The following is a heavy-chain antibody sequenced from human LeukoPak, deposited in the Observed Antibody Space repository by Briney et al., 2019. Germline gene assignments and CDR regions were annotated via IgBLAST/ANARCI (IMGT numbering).Heavy chain of an antibody. CDR1: GFTFSSYW. CDR2: IKQDGSER. V-gene: IGHV3-7*01. J-gene: IGHJ4*02. D-gene: IGHD5-12*01. CDR3: ARGYSGYDLDY. Sequence: GGSLRLSCAASGFTFSSYWMSWVRQAPGKGLEWVANIKQDGSERYYVDSVKGRFTISRDNAKNSLYLQMNSLRAEDTAVYYCARGYSGYDLDYWGQGTLVTVSS.